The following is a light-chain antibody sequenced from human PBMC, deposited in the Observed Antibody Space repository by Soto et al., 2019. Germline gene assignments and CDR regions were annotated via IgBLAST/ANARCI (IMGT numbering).Light chain of an antibody. CDR3: SSYTSSTTLV. Sequence: QSVLTQPASVSGSPGQSITISCTGTSSDVGAYDYVSWYQQYPGKAPKLIIYDVSYRPSGVSNRFSGSKSGNTASLTVSGLQAGDEADYYCSSYTSSTTLVFGAGTKVTVL. J-gene: IGLJ1*01. CDR2: DVS. CDR1: SSDVGAYDY. V-gene: IGLV2-14*03.